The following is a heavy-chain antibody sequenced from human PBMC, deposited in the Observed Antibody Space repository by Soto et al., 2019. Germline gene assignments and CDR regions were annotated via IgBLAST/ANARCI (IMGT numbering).Heavy chain of an antibody. D-gene: IGHD3-10*01. CDR3: AKTGYYYGSGSYSLDTYYYYYMEV. CDR2: ISGSGGST. Sequence: GGSLRLSCAASGFTFSSYAMSWVRQAPGKGLEWVSAISGSGGSTYYADSVKGRFTISRDNSKNTLYLQMNSLRAEDTAVYYCAKTGYYYGSGSYSLDTYYYYYMEVWGKGTTVTVSS. J-gene: IGHJ6*03. CDR1: GFTFSSYA. V-gene: IGHV3-23*01.